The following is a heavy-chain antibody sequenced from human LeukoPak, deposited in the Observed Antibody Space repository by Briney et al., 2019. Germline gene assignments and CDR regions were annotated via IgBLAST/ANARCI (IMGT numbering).Heavy chain of an antibody. D-gene: IGHD6-13*01. CDR3: AREGGIAAAGTFDY. V-gene: IGHV4-4*02. Sequence: PSGTLSLTCAVSGGSISSSNWWSWVRQPPGKGLEWIGEIYHSGSTNYNPSLKSRVTISVDKSKNQFSLKLSSVTAADTAVYYCAREGGIAAAGTFDYWGQGTLVTVSS. CDR2: IYHSGST. J-gene: IGHJ4*02. CDR1: GGSISSSNW.